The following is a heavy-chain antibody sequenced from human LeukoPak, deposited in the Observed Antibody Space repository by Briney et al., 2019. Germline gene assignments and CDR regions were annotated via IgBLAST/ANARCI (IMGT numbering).Heavy chain of an antibody. CDR1: GFTFSSYG. J-gene: IGHJ4*02. CDR2: IWYDGSNK. CDR3: ARGGIQLWLRTDFDY. Sequence: GRSLRLSCAASGFTFSSYGMYWVRQAPGKGLEWVAVIWYDGSNKYYADSVKGRFTISRDNSKNTLYLQMNSLRAEDTAVYYCARGGIQLWLRTDFDYWGQGTLVTVSS. V-gene: IGHV3-33*01. D-gene: IGHD5-18*01.